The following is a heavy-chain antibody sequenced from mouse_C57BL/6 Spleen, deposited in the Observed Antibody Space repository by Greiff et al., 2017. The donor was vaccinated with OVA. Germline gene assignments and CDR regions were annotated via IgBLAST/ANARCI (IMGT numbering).Heavy chain of an antibody. CDR1: GYTFTSYW. D-gene: IGHD1-1*01. V-gene: IGHV1-53*01. J-gene: IGHJ1*03. CDR3: ARKGYYGSSPWWYFDV. Sequence: VKLQQPGTELVKPGASVKLSCKASGYTFTSYWMHWVKQRTGQGLEWIGNINPSNGGTNYNEKFKSKATLTVDKSSSTAYMQLSSLTSEDSAVYYCARKGYYGSSPWWYFDVWGTGTTVTVSS. CDR2: INPSNGGT.